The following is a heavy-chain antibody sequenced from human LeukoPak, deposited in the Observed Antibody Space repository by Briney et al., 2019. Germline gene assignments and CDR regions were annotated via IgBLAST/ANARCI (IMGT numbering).Heavy chain of an antibody. CDR3: ARGDYGDYNFPFDY. V-gene: IGHV3-21*01. J-gene: IGHJ4*02. D-gene: IGHD4-17*01. CDR1: GITFSYYT. CDR2: ISRSSTYI. Sequence: GGSLRLSCAASGITFSYYTMDWVRQAPGKGLEWVSSISRSSTYIYYADSLKGRFTISRDNAKDSLSLQMNSLRAEATAVYYCARGDYGDYNFPFDYWGQGTLVTVSS.